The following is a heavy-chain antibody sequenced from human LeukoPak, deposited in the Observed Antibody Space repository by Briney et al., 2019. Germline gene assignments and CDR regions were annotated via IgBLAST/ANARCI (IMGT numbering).Heavy chain of an antibody. J-gene: IGHJ4*02. Sequence: AGGSLRLSCAASAFTVSTNHMSWVRQAPGKGLEWVSLIYTGGGTYYADSVKGTFTISRDNSKNTLYLQMNSLRAEDTAVYYCARGPISSFAFDYWGQGTLVTVSS. D-gene: IGHD3-10*01. CDR3: ARGPISSFAFDY. V-gene: IGHV3-66*01. CDR2: IYTGGGT. CDR1: AFTVSTNH.